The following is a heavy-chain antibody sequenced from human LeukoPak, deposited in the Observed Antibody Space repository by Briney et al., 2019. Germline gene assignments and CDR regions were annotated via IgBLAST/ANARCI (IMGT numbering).Heavy chain of an antibody. Sequence: PGGSLRLSCAASGFTFSSYWMSWVRQAPGKGLEWVASVKQDGSEKYSVDSVRGRFTISRDNAKNSLYPQMNSLRAEDTAVYYCARDFNWNLDYWGQGTLVTVSS. V-gene: IGHV3-7*01. CDR2: VKQDGSEK. J-gene: IGHJ4*02. CDR3: ARDFNWNLDY. CDR1: GFTFSSYW. D-gene: IGHD1-20*01.